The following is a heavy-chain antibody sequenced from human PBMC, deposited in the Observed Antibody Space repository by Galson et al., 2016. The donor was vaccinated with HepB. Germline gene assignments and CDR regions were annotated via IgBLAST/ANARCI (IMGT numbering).Heavy chain of an antibody. D-gene: IGHD5-18*01. CDR1: GDSISSGNYY. CDR3: ARDAQGGYGFDY. CDR2: IYYSGTP. Sequence: LSLTCTVSGDSISSGNYYWNWIRQPPGKGLEWIGYIYYSGTPYYNPSLKTRVTISIDTPKNQFSLNLSSVAAADTAIYYCARDAQGGYGFDYWGQGTLVTVSS. V-gene: IGHV4-30-4*01. J-gene: IGHJ4*02.